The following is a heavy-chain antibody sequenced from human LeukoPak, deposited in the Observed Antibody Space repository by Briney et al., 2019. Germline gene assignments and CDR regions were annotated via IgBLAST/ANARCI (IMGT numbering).Heavy chain of an antibody. CDR1: GFTFSSYA. J-gene: IGHJ4*02. CDR2: ISGSGGST. V-gene: IGHV3-23*01. Sequence: GGSLRLSCAASGFTFSSYAMSWVRQAARKGLEGVSAISGSGGSTYYADSVKGRFTISRDNSKNTLYLQMNSLRAEDTVVYYCAKVTTYYYDSSGYYYEDYWGQGTLVTVSS. CDR3: AKVTTYYYDSSGYYYEDY. D-gene: IGHD3-22*01.